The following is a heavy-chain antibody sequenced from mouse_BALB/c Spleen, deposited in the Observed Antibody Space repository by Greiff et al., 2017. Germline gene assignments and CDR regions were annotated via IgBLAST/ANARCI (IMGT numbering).Heavy chain of an antibody. CDR3: ARFTTATSYAMDY. Sequence: VQLQQSGAELMKPGASVNISCKATGFTFSSYWIEWVKQRPGHGLEWIGEILPGSGSTNYNEKFKGKATITADTSSNTAYMQLSSLTSEDSAVYYCARFTTATSYAMDYWGQGTSLTVSS. CDR1: GFTFSSYW. D-gene: IGHD1-2*01. J-gene: IGHJ4*01. V-gene: IGHV1-9*01. CDR2: ILPGSGST.